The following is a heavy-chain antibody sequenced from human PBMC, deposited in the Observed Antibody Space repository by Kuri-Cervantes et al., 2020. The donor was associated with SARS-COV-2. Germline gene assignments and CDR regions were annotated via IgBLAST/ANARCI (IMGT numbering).Heavy chain of an antibody. J-gene: IGHJ5*02. D-gene: IGHD3-9*01. V-gene: IGHV4-59*08. CDR2: IYYSGST. CDR3: ARAITIHNWFDP. CDR1: GGSISSYY. Sequence: GSLRLSCTVSGGSISSYYWSWIRQPPGKGLEWIGYIYYSGSTNYNPSLKSRVTISVDTSKNQFSLKLSSVTAADTAVYYCARAITIHNWFDPWGQGTLVTGSS.